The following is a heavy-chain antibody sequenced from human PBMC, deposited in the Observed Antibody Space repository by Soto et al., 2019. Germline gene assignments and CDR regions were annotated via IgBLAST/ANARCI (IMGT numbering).Heavy chain of an antibody. V-gene: IGHV1-69*06. Sequence: SVKVSCKASGDTFSTYSITWVRQAPGQGLEWMGQIIPLFGTTTSAEKFQGRVTLTADKSTNTAYMELRAEDTAVYYCTREGGYRLIVGLYYHYGMDVWGQGTTVTVSS. CDR3: TREGGYRLIVGLYYHYGMDV. J-gene: IGHJ6*02. D-gene: IGHD5-18*01. CDR1: GDTFSTYS. CDR2: IIPLFGTT.